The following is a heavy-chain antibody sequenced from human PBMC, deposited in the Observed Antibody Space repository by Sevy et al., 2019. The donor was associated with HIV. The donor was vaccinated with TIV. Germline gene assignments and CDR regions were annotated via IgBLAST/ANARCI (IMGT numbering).Heavy chain of an antibody. CDR3: ATHAGIAAAGRVFDY. J-gene: IGHJ4*02. CDR1: GFTFSDHY. CDR2: IRNKADSYTT. D-gene: IGHD6-13*01. Sequence: GGSLTLSCAASGFTFSDHYMEWVRHAPGKGLEWVGRIRNKADSYTTEYAASVKGRFTISRDDSKNSLYLLMNSLKTEDTAVYYCATHAGIAAAGRVFDYWGQGTLVTVSS. V-gene: IGHV3-72*01.